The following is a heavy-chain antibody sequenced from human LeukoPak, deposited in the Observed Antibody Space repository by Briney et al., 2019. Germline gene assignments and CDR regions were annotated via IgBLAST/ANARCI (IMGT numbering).Heavy chain of an antibody. CDR1: GYTFTGYY. CDR3: ARDTIIAAAGTFFDY. Sequence: ASVKVSCKASGYTFTGYYMHWVRQAPGQGLKWMGWINPNSGGTNYAQKFQGRVTMTRDTSISTAYMELSRLRSDDTAVYYCARDTIIAAAGTFFDYWGQGTLVTVSS. J-gene: IGHJ4*02. CDR2: INPNSGGT. D-gene: IGHD6-13*01. V-gene: IGHV1-2*02.